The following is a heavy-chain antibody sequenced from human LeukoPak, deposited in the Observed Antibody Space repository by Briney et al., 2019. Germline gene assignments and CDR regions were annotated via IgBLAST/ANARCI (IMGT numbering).Heavy chain of an antibody. V-gene: IGHV3-23*01. CDR2: ITRSGGGT. D-gene: IGHD3-22*01. CDR1: GVTFSSAS. Sequence: QPAGTLSLTCAASGVTFSSASMTWVRQAPGEGLEWISAITRSGGGTYYADSVKGRFTISRDYSKNTLHFQMNSLRAEHTAIYSCAKGPQLGSGYHPDYWGQGTLVTVSS. J-gene: IGHJ4*02. CDR3: AKGPQLGSGYHPDY.